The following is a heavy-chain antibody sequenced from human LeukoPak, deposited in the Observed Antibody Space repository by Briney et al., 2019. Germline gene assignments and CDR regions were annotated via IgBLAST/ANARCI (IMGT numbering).Heavy chain of an antibody. CDR3: ARGNRGSSWYYFDY. CDR1: GGSFSGYY. V-gene: IGHV4-34*01. CDR2: INHSGST. J-gene: IGHJ4*02. Sequence: SETLSLTCAVYGGSFSGYYWSWIRQPPGKGLEWIGEINHSGSTNYNPSLKSRVTISVDTSKNQFSPKLNSVTAADTAVYYCARGNRGSSWYYFDYWGQGTLVTVSS. D-gene: IGHD6-13*01.